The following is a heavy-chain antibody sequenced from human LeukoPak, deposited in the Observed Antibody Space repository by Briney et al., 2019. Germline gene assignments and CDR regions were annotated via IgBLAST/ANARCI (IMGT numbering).Heavy chain of an antibody. D-gene: IGHD1-14*01. J-gene: IGHJ6*02. CDR2: ISSSSSTI. Sequence: PGGSLRLSCAASGFTFSSYSMNWVRQAPGKGLEWVSYISSSSSTIYYAGSVKGRFTISRDNAKNSLYLQMNSLRDEDTAVYYCARTSATTPDDYYYGMDVWGQGTTVTVSS. CDR1: GFTFSSYS. CDR3: ARTSATTPDDYYYGMDV. V-gene: IGHV3-48*02.